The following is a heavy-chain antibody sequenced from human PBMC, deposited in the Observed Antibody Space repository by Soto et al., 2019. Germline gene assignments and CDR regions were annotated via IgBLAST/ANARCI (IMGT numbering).Heavy chain of an antibody. J-gene: IGHJ5*02. CDR2: MNPNSGNT. V-gene: IGHV1-8*01. D-gene: IGHD3-16*02. Sequence: VKVSCKASGYTFTSYDINWVRQATGQGLEWMGWMNPNSGNTGYAQKFQGRVTMTRNTSISTAYMELSSLRSEDTAVYYCARGRRNIGNHNWFDPWGQGTLVTVSS. CDR3: ARGRRNIGNHNWFDP. CDR1: GYTFTSYD.